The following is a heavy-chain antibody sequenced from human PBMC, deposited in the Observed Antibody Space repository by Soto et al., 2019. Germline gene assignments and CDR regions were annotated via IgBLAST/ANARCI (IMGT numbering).Heavy chain of an antibody. CDR3: AKGRGIVVAGRMS. Sequence: QVQLVESGGGVVQPGRSLRVSCATSGFNFRGYAMHWVRQAPGQGPEWVAGISFDGSNKFYADSVKGRFTISRDTSKNTQYLQMESLRPDDTAVYYCAKGRGIVVAGRMSWGQGTMVTVSS. J-gene: IGHJ5*02. D-gene: IGHD6-19*01. CDR1: GFNFRGYA. CDR2: ISFDGSNK. V-gene: IGHV3-30*18.